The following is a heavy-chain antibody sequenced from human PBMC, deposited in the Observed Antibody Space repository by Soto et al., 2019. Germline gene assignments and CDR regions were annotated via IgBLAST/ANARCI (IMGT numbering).Heavy chain of an antibody. CDR3: ARVPDCGDYPTLRRSIVDY. V-gene: IGHV3-21*01. CDR1: GFTFSSYS. D-gene: IGHD4-17*01. J-gene: IGHJ4*02. CDR2: ISSSSSYI. Sequence: EVQLVESGGGLVKPGGSLRLSCAASGFTFSSYSMNWVRRAPGKGLEWVSSISSSSSYIYYADSVKGRFTISRDNAKNSLYLQMNSLRAEDTAVYFCARVPDCGDYPTLRRSIVDYWGQGNLVNVSA.